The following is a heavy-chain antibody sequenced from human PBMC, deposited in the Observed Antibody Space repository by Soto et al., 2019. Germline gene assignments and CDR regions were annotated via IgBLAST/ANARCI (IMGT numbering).Heavy chain of an antibody. CDR2: ISSSSSVI. J-gene: IGHJ4*02. CDR3: ARDPSYGDRHMSYFDY. Sequence: EVQLVGSGGGLVQPGGSLRLSCAASGFTLTSFAMNWVRQAPGKGPEWVSYISSSSSVIDYADSVKGRFTVSRDNAKNSLYLQMNSLRDEDTAVYYCARDPSYGDRHMSYFDYWGQGTLVPVSS. V-gene: IGHV3-48*02. CDR1: GFTLTSFA. D-gene: IGHD5-18*01.